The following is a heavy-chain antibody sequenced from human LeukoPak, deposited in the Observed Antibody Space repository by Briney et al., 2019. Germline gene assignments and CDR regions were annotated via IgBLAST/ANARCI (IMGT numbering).Heavy chain of an antibody. CDR2: LYSGGST. CDR1: GFTVSTYY. Sequence: PGGSLRLSCAASGFTVSTYYMTCVRHAPGKGLECVAVLYSGGSTYYADSVKGRFTVSRDNSKNTLYLQMNSLRAEDTAMYYCARGLGYCTSTTCLLPFDYWGQGTLVTVSS. V-gene: IGHV3-53*01. CDR3: ARGLGYCTSTTCLLPFDY. J-gene: IGHJ4*02. D-gene: IGHD2-2*01.